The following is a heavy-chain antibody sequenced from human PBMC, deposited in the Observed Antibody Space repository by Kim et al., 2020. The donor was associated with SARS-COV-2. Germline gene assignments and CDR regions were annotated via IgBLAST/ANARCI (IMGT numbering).Heavy chain of an antibody. CDR1: VFAFSSYG. J-gene: IGHJ4*02. CDR3: AKGGNYASSGYYFG. D-gene: IGHD3-22*01. V-gene: IGHV3-30*18. CDR2: ISYDGSNK. Sequence: GGSLRLSCAASVFAFSSYGMPWVRQAPGKGLEWVAVISYDGSNKYYADSVKGRFTISRDNSKNTLYLQMNGLRAEDTAVYYCAKGGNYASSGYYFGWGQGTLVTVSS.